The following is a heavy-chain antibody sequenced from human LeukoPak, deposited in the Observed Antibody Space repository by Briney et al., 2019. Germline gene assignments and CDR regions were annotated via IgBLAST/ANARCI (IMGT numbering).Heavy chain of an antibody. CDR1: GGTFSSYA. D-gene: IGHD2-2*01. CDR2: IIPILGIA. J-gene: IGHJ4*02. V-gene: IGHV1-69*04. CDR3: ARDRQYQLPDY. Sequence: SVKFSCKASGGTFSSYAISWVRQAPGQGVEWMGRIIPILGIANYAQKFQGRVTITADKSTSTAYIELSSLRSEDTAVYYCARDRQYQLPDYWGQGTLVTVSS.